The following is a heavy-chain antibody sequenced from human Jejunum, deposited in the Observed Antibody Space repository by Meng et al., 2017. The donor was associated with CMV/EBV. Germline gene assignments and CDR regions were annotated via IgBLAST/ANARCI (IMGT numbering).Heavy chain of an antibody. CDR3: TRDGGNYDFANS. J-gene: IGHJ5*02. D-gene: IGHD1-7*01. CDR2: IRHKDAGYST. V-gene: IGHV3-72*01. Sequence: SGFTFSNYSMDSVRQAPGKGLEWVARIRHKDAGYSTEYGASVRGRFTVSRDDSKNSVYLQMSSLKTEDTAVYYCTRDGGNYDFANSWGQGTLVTVSS. CDR1: GFTFSNYS.